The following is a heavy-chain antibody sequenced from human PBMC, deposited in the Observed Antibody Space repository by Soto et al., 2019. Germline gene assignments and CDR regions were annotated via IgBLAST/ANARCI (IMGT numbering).Heavy chain of an antibody. V-gene: IGHV1-69*13. CDR2: IIPIFGTA. D-gene: IGHD3-22*01. CDR3: ARDLNYYDSSGYYPSDY. CDR1: GGTFSSYA. Sequence: ASVKVSCKASGGTFSSYAISWVRQAPGQGLEWMGGIIPIFGTANYAQKFQGRVTITADESTSTAYMELSSLRSEDTAVYYCARDLNYYDSSGYYPSDYWGQGTLVTVSS. J-gene: IGHJ4*02.